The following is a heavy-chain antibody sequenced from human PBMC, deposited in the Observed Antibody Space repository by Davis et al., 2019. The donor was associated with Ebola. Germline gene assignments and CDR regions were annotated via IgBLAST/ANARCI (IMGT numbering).Heavy chain of an antibody. CDR2: IKQDGSEK. CDR3: SRGGVPAAMDY. J-gene: IGHJ4*02. V-gene: IGHV3-7*01. Sequence: GGSLRLSCAASGFTFSSYWMSWVRQAPGKGLEWVANIKQDGSEKYYVDSVKGRFTISRDIAKNTLYLQMDSLRAEDTAVYYCSRGGVPAAMDYWGQGTLVPVSS. D-gene: IGHD2-2*01. CDR1: GFTFSSYW.